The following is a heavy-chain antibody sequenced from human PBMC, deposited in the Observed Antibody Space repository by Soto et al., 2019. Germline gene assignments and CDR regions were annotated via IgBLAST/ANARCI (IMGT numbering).Heavy chain of an antibody. J-gene: IGHJ4*02. Sequence: GGSLRLSCAASGFPFNTYSVHWVRQAPGKGLEWLAVISADGGRQYYADSVKGRFTISRDNSKYTLYLQMNSLRTEDTAVYYCARDPRQGYDTDYWYFDYWGQGTLVTVSS. CDR3: ARDPRQGYDTDYWYFDY. D-gene: IGHD3-3*01. CDR2: ISADGGRQ. V-gene: IGHV3-30-3*01. CDR1: GFPFNTYS.